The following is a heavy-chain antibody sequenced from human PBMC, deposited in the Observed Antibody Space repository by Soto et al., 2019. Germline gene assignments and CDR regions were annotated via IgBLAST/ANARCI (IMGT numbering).Heavy chain of an antibody. Sequence: EVQLVESGGGLVQPGGSLRLSCAASGFTVSSNYMSWVRQAPGKGLEWVSVIYSGGTTYYADSVKGRFTISRGNSKNTLYLEMNSLRAEDTAMYYCTNSGWSFDYWGQGTLVTVSS. CDR2: IYSGGTT. CDR3: TNSGWSFDY. CDR1: GFTVSSNY. J-gene: IGHJ4*02. D-gene: IGHD6-19*01. V-gene: IGHV3-66*01.